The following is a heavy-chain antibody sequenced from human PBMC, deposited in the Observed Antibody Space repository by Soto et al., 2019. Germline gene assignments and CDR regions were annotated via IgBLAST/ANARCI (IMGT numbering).Heavy chain of an antibody. Sequence: PSETLSLTCAVYGGSFSGYYWSWIRQPPGKGLEWIGEINHSGSTNYNPSLKSRVTISVDTSKNQFSLKLSSVTAADTAVYYCASSAAGTIDYWGQGTLVTVSS. D-gene: IGHD6-13*01. J-gene: IGHJ4*02. CDR1: GGSFSGYY. CDR2: INHSGST. V-gene: IGHV4-34*01. CDR3: ASSAAGTIDY.